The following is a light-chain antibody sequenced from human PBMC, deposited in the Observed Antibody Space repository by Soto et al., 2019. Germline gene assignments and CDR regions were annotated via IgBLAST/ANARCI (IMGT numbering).Light chain of an antibody. Sequence: QSVLTQAASVSGSPGQSISISCTGTSSDDGGYNYVSWYQQHPGKAPKLMIYDVSNRPSGVSNRFSGSKSGNTASLTISGLHAEDEADYYCSSFTSNSTLVVFGGGTKLTVL. CDR2: DVS. V-gene: IGLV2-14*01. CDR3: SSFTSNSTLVV. CDR1: SSDDGGYNY. J-gene: IGLJ2*01.